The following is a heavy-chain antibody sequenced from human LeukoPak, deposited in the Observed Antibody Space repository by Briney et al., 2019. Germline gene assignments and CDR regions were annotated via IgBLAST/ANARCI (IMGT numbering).Heavy chain of an antibody. Sequence: PSQTLSLTCTVSGGSISSGDYYWSWIRQPPGKGLEWFGYIYYSGSTYYNPSLKSRVTISVDTSKTQFSLKLSSVTAADTAVYYCARVVVVVATVDYWGQGTLVTVSS. CDR1: GGSISSGDYY. CDR2: IYYSGST. J-gene: IGHJ4*02. D-gene: IGHD2-15*01. V-gene: IGHV4-30-4*01. CDR3: ARVVVVVATVDY.